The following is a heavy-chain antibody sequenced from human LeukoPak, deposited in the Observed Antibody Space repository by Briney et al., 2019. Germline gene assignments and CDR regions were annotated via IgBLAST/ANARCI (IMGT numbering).Heavy chain of an antibody. V-gene: IGHV3-30*02. CDR1: GFTFSSYG. J-gene: IGHJ5*02. Sequence: GGSLRLSCAASGFTFSSYGMHWVRQAPGKGLEWVAFIRYDGSNKYYADSVKGRFTISRDNSKNTLYLQMKSLRAEDTAVYYCARGKTSQNIVTRKTYNWFDPWGQGTLVTVSS. CDR3: ARGKTSQNIVTRKTYNWFDP. CDR2: IRYDGSNK. D-gene: IGHD2/OR15-2a*01.